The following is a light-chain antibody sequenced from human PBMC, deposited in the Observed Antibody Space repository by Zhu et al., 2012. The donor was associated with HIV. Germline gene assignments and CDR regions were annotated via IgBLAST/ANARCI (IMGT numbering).Light chain of an antibody. CDR1: ESVRSRY. V-gene: IGKV3-20*01. Sequence: IVLTQSPGTLSLSPGERATLSCRASESVRSRYLAWYQQKPGQAPRLLIYGASSRATGIPDRFSGSGSGTDFTLTISRLEPEDFAVYYCQQYSSSSWYTFGQGTKLEI. J-gene: IGKJ2*01. CDR2: GAS. CDR3: QQYSSSSWYT.